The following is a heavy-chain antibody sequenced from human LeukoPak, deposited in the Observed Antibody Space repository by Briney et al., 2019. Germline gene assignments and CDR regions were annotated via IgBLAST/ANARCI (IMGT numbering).Heavy chain of an antibody. CDR3: VRPEDLGTLYY. J-gene: IGHJ4*02. Sequence: GGSLRLSRAASGFNIRDHYMGWIRQAPGKGLEWVSYLSGALNIIYYADSVKGRFTISRDIANNSLSLQMTGLRADDTAIYFCVRPEDLGTLYYWGQGILVTVSS. V-gene: IGHV3-11*04. CDR1: GFNIRDHY. CDR2: LSGALNII. D-gene: IGHD1-14*01.